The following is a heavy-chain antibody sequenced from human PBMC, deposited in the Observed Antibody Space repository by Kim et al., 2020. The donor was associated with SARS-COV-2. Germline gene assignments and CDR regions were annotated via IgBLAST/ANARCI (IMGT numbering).Heavy chain of an antibody. CDR3: ARNGVVAFDY. J-gene: IGHJ4*02. D-gene: IGHD2-15*01. CDR2: TNSDGSCT. V-gene: IGHV3-74*01. CDR1: GFTFSSYW. Sequence: GGSLRLSCAASGFTFSSYWMHWVRQVPGKGLVWVSRTNSDGSCTSYADSVKGRFTISRDNAKNTLYLQMNSLRAEDTAVYYCARNGVVAFDYWGQGTLVTVSS.